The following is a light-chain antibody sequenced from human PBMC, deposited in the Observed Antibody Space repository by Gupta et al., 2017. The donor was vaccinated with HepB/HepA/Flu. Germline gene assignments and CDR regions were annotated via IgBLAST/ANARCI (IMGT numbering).Light chain of an antibody. CDR1: NIGSKS. V-gene: IGLV3-21*04. CDR3: QVWYRSSDHGV. Sequence: SSVLTQPPSVSVAPGATARITCGGNNIGSKSVHWYLKPCQAPVLVIYYDSDRPSGIPERFSGSNSGSTATVIISRVEAWDEADYYCQVWYRSSDHGVFGGGTKLTVL. J-gene: IGLJ2*01. CDR2: YDS.